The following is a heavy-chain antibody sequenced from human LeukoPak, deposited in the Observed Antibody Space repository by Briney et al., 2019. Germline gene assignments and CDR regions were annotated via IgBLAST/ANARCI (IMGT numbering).Heavy chain of an antibody. CDR2: IGGSGIRT. Sequence: GGSLRLSCSASGFTFTTYGMNWVRQAPGKGLEWVSGIGGSGIRTYYADSVKGRFIISRDNSRNTLYLQMNSLRAEDTAIYYCAKDRAWGAFAYWGQGTLVTVSS. J-gene: IGHJ4*02. V-gene: IGHV3-23*01. CDR3: AKDRAWGAFAY. D-gene: IGHD1-26*01. CDR1: GFTFTTYG.